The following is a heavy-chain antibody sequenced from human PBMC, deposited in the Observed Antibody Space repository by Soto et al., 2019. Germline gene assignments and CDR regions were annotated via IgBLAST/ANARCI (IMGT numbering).Heavy chain of an antibody. V-gene: IGHV1-69*02. Sequence: SVKVSCKASGGTFNSYTISWVRQAPGQGLEWMGRIIPILGIANYAQKFQGRVTITADKSTSTAYMELSSLRSEDTAVYYCARDTIPRGSSWYVWFDPWGQGTLVTVSS. D-gene: IGHD6-13*01. CDR2: IIPILGIA. J-gene: IGHJ5*02. CDR3: ARDTIPRGSSWYVWFDP. CDR1: GGTFNSYT.